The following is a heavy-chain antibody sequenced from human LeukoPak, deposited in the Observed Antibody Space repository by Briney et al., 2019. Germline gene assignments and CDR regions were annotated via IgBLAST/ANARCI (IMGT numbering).Heavy chain of an antibody. J-gene: IGHJ4*02. V-gene: IGHV1-18*01. D-gene: IGHD4-17*01. CDR2: ISAYNGNT. Sequence: ASVKVSCKASGYTFTSYGISWVRQAPGQGLEWMGWISAYNGNTDYAQKLQGRVTMTTDTSTSTAYMELRSLRSDDTAVYYCTRVTQTDYDFDYWGQGTLVTVSS. CDR3: TRVTQTDYDFDY. CDR1: GYTFTSYG.